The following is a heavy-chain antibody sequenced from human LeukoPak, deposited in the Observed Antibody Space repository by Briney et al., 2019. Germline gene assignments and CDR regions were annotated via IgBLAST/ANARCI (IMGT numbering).Heavy chain of an antibody. CDR3: AIYSGGLRWGEFDY. D-gene: IGHD1-26*01. Sequence: GASVKVSCKASGYTFTTYYMHWVRQAPGQGLEWMGIINPNGGSTSYAQKFQGRVTITADKSTSTAYMELSSLRSEDTAVYYCAIYSGGLRWGEFDYWGQGTLVTVSS. J-gene: IGHJ4*02. CDR1: GYTFTTYY. CDR2: INPNGGST. V-gene: IGHV1-46*01.